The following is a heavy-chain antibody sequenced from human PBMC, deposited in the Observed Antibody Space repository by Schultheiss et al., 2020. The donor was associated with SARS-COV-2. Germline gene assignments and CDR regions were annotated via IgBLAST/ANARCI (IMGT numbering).Heavy chain of an antibody. CDR2: INHSGST. J-gene: IGHJ3*02. CDR3: ARVNSGSYLDAFDI. Sequence: LSCAVYGGSFRGYYWSWIRQPPGKGLEWIGEINHSGSTNYNPSLKSRVTISVDTSKNQFSLKLSSVTAADTAVYYCARVNSGSYLDAFDIWGQGTMVTVSS. V-gene: IGHV4-34*01. CDR1: GGSFRGYY. D-gene: IGHD1-26*01.